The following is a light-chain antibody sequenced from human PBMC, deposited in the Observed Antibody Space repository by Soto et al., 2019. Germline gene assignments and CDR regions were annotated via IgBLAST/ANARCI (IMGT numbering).Light chain of an antibody. CDR3: LQAARSPIT. Sequence: DIVLTQSPLSLPVTPGEPASISCRSSQSLLQSNGNNHVDWYLQKPGQSPQLLLYLASNRASGVPDRFSGSGSGTDFSLEISRVEAEDVGVYYCLQAARSPITFGQGTRLEIK. CDR1: QSLLQSNGNNH. V-gene: IGKV2-28*01. J-gene: IGKJ5*01. CDR2: LAS.